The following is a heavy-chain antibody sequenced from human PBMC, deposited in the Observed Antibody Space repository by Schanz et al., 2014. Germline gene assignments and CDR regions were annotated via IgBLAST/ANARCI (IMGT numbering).Heavy chain of an antibody. V-gene: IGHV3-48*04. CDR2: ISNSGTTI. Sequence: DVQLLESGGGLVQPGESLRLSCAASGFTFTTYAMTWVRQAPGKGLEWVSYISNSGTTIYYADSVKGRFTISRDNAKNSLYLQMNSLRVEDTAVYYCAKDLYNYGIFDSWGQGTLGTVSS. CDR1: GFTFTTYA. J-gene: IGHJ5*01. CDR3: AKDLYNYGIFDS. D-gene: IGHD3-16*01.